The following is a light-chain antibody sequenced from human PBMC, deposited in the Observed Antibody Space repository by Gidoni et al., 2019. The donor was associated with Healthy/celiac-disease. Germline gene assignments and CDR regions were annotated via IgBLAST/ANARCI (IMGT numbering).Light chain of an antibody. CDR1: QSISSY. CDR3: QQSYSTPPYT. CDR2: AAS. Sequence: DIQMTQSLSSLSASVGDRVTITCRASQSISSYLNWYQQKPGKAPKLLIYAASSLQSGVPSRFSGSGSGTDFTLTISSLQPEDFATYYCQQSYSTPPYTFGQXTKLEIK. V-gene: IGKV1-39*01. J-gene: IGKJ2*01.